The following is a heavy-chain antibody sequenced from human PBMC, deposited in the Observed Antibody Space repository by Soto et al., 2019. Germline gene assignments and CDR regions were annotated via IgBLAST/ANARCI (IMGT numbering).Heavy chain of an antibody. Sequence: SETLSLSCSLCGCSFSSYWSWWIWQPPGKGPEWIGYMCDSGSSNYNPSLKSRVTISVATSKSQFSLKLSSVTAADTAVYYCARGINAAAPGTLSYWGPGTLVTVSS. CDR2: MCDSGSS. CDR1: GCSFSSYW. CDR3: ARGINAAAPGTLSY. D-gene: IGHD6-13*01. J-gene: IGHJ4*02. V-gene: IGHV4-59*01.